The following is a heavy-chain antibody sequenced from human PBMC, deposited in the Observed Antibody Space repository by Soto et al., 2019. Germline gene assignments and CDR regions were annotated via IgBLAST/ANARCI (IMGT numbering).Heavy chain of an antibody. CDR3: ARDIVVVPAAIWYYYGMDV. V-gene: IGHV3-48*03. D-gene: IGHD2-2*02. Sequence: LRLSCAASGFTFSSYEMNWVRQAPGKGLEWVSYTSSSGSTIYYADSVKGRFTISRDNAKNSLYLQMNSLRAEDTAVYYCARDIVVVPAAIWYYYGMDVWGQGTTVTVSS. CDR1: GFTFSSYE. CDR2: TSSSGSTI. J-gene: IGHJ6*02.